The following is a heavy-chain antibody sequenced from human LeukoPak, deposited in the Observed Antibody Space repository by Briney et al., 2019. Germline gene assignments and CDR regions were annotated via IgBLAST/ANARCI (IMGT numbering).Heavy chain of an antibody. V-gene: IGHV3-23*01. J-gene: IGHJ4*02. CDR1: GFTFSSCA. D-gene: IGHD3-22*01. CDR3: ASHYYYDSSGYYYDFDY. Sequence: PGGSLRLSCAASGFTFSSCAMSWVRQAPGKGLEWVSGISGSGGITYYADSVKGRFTISRDNSKNTLYLQMNSLRAEDTAVYYCASHYYYDSSGYYYDFDYWGQGTLVTVSS. CDR2: ISGSGGIT.